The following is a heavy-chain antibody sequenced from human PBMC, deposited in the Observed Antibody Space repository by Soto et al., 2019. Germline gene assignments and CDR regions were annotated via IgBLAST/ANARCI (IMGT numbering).Heavy chain of an antibody. V-gene: IGHV4-59*01. CDR2: IYYSGT. CDR1: GGSISSYY. D-gene: IGHD3-22*01. Sequence: QVQLQESGPGLVKPSETLSLTCSVSGGSISSYYWSWIRQPPGKGLEWIAYIYYSGTSYNPSLKSRVSISLDTSKNQFSLKLSSVTAADTAVYYCARTYAGSGPNSGGYAFDIWGQGTMVTVSS. J-gene: IGHJ3*02. CDR3: ARTYAGSGPNSGGYAFDI.